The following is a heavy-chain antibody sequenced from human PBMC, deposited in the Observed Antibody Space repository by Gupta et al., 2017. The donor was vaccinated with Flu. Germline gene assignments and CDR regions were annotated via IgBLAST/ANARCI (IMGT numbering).Heavy chain of an antibody. V-gene: IGHV1-46*01. CDR2: INPSGGST. J-gene: IGHJ6*02. CDR1: GYTFITYY. Sequence: QVQLVQSGAEVKKPGASVKVSCKASGYTFITYYIHWVRQAPGQGLEWMGIINPSGGSTTYAQNFQGRVTMTRDTSTSTVYMELNSLTSEDTAIYYCARKRPYYYGLDVWGQGTTVTVSS. CDR3: ARKRPYYYGLDV.